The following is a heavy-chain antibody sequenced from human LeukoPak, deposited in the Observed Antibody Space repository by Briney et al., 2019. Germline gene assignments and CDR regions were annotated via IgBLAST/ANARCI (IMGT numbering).Heavy chain of an antibody. D-gene: IGHD2-21*02. Sequence: GGSLRLSCAASGFTFSSYAMSWVRQAPGKGLEWVSAISGSGGSTYYADSVKGRFTISRDNSKNTLYLQVNSLRAEDTAVYYCAKDVWGYCGGDCYPDYWGQGTLVTVSS. CDR1: GFTFSSYA. CDR3: AKDVWGYCGGDCYPDY. J-gene: IGHJ4*02. V-gene: IGHV3-23*01. CDR2: ISGSGGST.